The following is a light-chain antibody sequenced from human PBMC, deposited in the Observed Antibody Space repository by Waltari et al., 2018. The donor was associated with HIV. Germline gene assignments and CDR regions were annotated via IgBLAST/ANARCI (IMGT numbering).Light chain of an antibody. J-gene: IGLJ1*01. V-gene: IGLV2-14*03. CDR3: SSYTNSSPYV. CDR1: SSDVGDFNS. Sequence: QSALTQPASVSGSPGQSITISCTGTSSDVGDFNSVSWYHQHPGKAPKLMIYDVTKRPSGVSNRFSGSKSGSTASLTISGLQPEDEADYYCSSYTNSSPYVFGTGTKVTVL. CDR2: DVT.